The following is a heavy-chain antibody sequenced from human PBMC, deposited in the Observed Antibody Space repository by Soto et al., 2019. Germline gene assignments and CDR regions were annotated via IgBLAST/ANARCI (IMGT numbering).Heavy chain of an antibody. D-gene: IGHD2-15*01. V-gene: IGHV2-70D*14. CDR1: GFSLNTYGMR. CDR2: IDWDDDK. Sequence: SGPTLVNPTQTLTLTCTFSGFSLNTYGMRVNWIRQPPGKALEWLARIDWDDDKFYNTSLKTRLTISKDTSKNQVVLTMTHMDPVDTATYFCARMTPDASGLFDSWGQGTLVTVPQ. J-gene: IGHJ4*02. CDR3: ARMTPDASGLFDS.